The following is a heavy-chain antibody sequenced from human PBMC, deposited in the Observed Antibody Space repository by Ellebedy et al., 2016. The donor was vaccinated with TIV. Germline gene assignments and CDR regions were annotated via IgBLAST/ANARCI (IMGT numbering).Heavy chain of an antibody. CDR2: ISSSSGYR. J-gene: IGHJ6*02. V-gene: IGHV3-21*01. CDR1: GFTFSSYS. D-gene: IGHD4/OR15-4a*01. Sequence: GGSLRLSCAASGFTFSSYSMNWVRQAPGKGLEWVSSISSSSGYRYYADSVKGRFTISRDNAKNSLYLQRNSLRAEDTAVYYCARVYGDYRMDVWGQGTTVTVSS. CDR3: ARVYGDYRMDV.